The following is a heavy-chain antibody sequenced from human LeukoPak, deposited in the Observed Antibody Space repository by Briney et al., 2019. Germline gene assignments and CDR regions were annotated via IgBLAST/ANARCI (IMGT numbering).Heavy chain of an antibody. Sequence: PSQTLSLTCPVSGGSISSGDYYWSWLRQPPGKGLEWIGYIYYSGSTYYNPSLESRVPIPVDTSKNQIYLKLSSVTAADTAVYYCAREASDDSSQTVVYYFDYWGEGTLVTVSS. CDR3: AREASDDSSQTVVYYFDY. CDR2: IYYSGST. D-gene: IGHD3-22*01. CDR1: GGSISSGDYY. V-gene: IGHV4-30-4*01. J-gene: IGHJ4*02.